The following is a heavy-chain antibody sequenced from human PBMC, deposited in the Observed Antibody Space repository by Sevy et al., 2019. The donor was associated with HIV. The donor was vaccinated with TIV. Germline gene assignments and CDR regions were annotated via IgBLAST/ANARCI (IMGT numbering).Heavy chain of an antibody. CDR2: INPNSGGT. CDR1: GYTFTGYY. V-gene: IGHV1-2*02. D-gene: IGHD1-26*01. Sequence: ASVKVSCKASGYTFTGYYMHWVRQAPGQGLEWMGWINPNSGGTNYAQKFQGRVTMTRDTSISTAYMELSRLRSDDTAEYYCARASELPNPWYFDYWGQGTLVTVSS. J-gene: IGHJ4*02. CDR3: ARASELPNPWYFDY.